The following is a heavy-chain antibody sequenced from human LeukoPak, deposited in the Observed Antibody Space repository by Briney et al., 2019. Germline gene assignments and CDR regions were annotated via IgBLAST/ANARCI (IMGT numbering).Heavy chain of an antibody. J-gene: IGHJ5*02. CDR1: GFTFVTYA. CDR3: AKDRELLFAHCWFDL. Sequence: GGSLRLSCAVSGFTFVTYAMSWVRQAPGKGLEWVGGISISSVDSYYADSLKGRFSISRDDSKNTLYLQMDRLTDEDTAVHYCAKDRELLFAHCWFDLWGQGTLVTVSS. D-gene: IGHD3-10*01. V-gene: IGHV3-23*01. CDR2: ISISSVDS.